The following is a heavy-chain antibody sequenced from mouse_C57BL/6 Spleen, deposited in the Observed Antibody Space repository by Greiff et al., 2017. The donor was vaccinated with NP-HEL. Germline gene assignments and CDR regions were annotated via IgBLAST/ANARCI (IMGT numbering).Heavy chain of an antibody. CDR2: IYPGSGNT. CDR3: ARSDGYCTLFAY. Sequence: VQLQQSGPELVKPGASVKISCKASGYSFTSYYIHWVKQRPGQGLEWIGWIYPGSGNTKYNEKFKGKATLTADTSSSTAYMQLSSLTSEDSAVYYCARSDGYCTLFAYWGQGTLVTVSA. V-gene: IGHV1-66*01. D-gene: IGHD2-3*01. CDR1: GYSFTSYY. J-gene: IGHJ3*01.